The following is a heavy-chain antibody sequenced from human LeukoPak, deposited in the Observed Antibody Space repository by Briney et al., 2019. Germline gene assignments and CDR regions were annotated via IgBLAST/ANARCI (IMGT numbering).Heavy chain of an antibody. V-gene: IGHV3-23*01. Sequence: GGSLRLSCAASGFTFSSNAMSWVRQAAGKGLEWVSYITGSGGSTLYADSVKGRFTVSRDNSKNTLYLQMNSLRAEDTAVYYCAKGLSLASSFFDYWGQGTLVTVSS. J-gene: IGHJ4*02. CDR3: AKGLSLASSFFDY. D-gene: IGHD2-15*01. CDR1: GFTFSSNA. CDR2: ITGSGGST.